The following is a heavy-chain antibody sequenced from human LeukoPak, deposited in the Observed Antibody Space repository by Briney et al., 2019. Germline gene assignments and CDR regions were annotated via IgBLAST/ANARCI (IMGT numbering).Heavy chain of an antibody. V-gene: IGHV3-30*02. CDR3: AKDLIRDVWFGES. Sequence: GGSLRLSCAASGFTFSSYAMSWVRQAPGKGLEWVAFIRYAGGETFYADSVKGRFTISRDNSKNTLFLQMNSLGVEDTATYYCAKDLIRDVWFGESWGQGTLVTVSS. D-gene: IGHD3-10*01. CDR1: GFTFSSYA. CDR2: IRYAGGET. J-gene: IGHJ5*02.